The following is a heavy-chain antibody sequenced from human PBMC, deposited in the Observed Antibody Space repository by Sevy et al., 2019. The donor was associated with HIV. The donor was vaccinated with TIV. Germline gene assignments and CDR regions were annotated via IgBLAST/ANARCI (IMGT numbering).Heavy chain of an antibody. D-gene: IGHD4-17*01. CDR3: ARGNHYGDNDY. CDR1: GFTFSSYS. V-gene: IGHV3-21*01. J-gene: IGHJ4*02. CDR2: ISSSSSYI. Sequence: GESLKISRAASGFTFSSYSMNWVRQAPGKGLEWVSSISSSSSYIYYADSVKGRFTISRDNAKNSLYLQMNSLRAEDTAVYYCARGNHYGDNDYWGQGTLVTVSS.